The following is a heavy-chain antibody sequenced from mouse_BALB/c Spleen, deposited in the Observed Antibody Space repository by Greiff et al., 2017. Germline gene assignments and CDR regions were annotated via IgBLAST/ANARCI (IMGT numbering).Heavy chain of an antibody. J-gene: IGHJ1*01. D-gene: IGHD1-1*01. CDR2: IYPGNSDT. Sequence: VQLQQSGTVLARPGASVKMSCKASGYTFTSYWMHWVKQRPGQGLEWIGAIYPGNSDTSYNQKFKGKAKLTAVTSTSTAYMELSSLTNEDSAVYYCTRYGSSYPYCDVWGAGTTVTVSA. V-gene: IGHV1-5*01. CDR1: GYTFTSYW. CDR3: TRYGSSYPYCDV.